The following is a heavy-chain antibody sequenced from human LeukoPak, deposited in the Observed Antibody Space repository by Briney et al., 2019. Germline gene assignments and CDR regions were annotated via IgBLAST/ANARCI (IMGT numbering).Heavy chain of an antibody. CDR2: INPNSGGT. Sequence: GASVKVSCKASGYTFTGYYMHWVRQAPGQGLEWMGWINPNSGGTNYAQKFQGRVTMTRDTSIRTAYMELSRLRSDDTAVYYCARDNRVAGTLGDYWGQGTLVTVSS. J-gene: IGHJ4*02. D-gene: IGHD6-19*01. CDR1: GYTFTGYY. CDR3: ARDNRVAGTLGDY. V-gene: IGHV1-2*02.